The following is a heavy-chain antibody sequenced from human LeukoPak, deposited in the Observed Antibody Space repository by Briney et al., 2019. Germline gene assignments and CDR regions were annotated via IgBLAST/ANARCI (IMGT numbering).Heavy chain of an antibody. D-gene: IGHD5-18*01. J-gene: IGHJ4*02. CDR3: ARDRGYSYGYFDY. Sequence: PGGSLRLSCAASGFTFSSYAMHWVCQAPGKGLEWVAVISYDGSNKYYADSVKGRFSISRDNSKNTLYLQMNSLRAEDTAVYYCARDRGYSYGYFDYWGQGTLVTVSS. V-gene: IGHV3-30-3*01. CDR2: ISYDGSNK. CDR1: GFTFSSYA.